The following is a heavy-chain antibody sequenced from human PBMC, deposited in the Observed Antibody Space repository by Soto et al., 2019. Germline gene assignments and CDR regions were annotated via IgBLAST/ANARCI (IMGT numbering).Heavy chain of an antibody. J-gene: IGHJ5*02. V-gene: IGHV1-69*13. D-gene: IGHD6-6*01. CDR2: IIPIFGTA. CDR1: GGTFSSYA. CDR3: AYSSSSGDWFDP. Sequence: SVKVSCKASGGTFSSYAISWVRQAPGQGLAWMGGIIPIFGTANYAQKFQGRVTITADESTSTAYMELSSLRSEDTAVYYWAYSSSSGDWFDPWGQGTLVTVSS.